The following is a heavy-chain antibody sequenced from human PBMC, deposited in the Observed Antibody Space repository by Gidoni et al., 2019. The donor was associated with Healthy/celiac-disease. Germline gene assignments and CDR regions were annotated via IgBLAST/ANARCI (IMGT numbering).Heavy chain of an antibody. V-gene: IGHV1-2*04. CDR1: GYTFTGYY. D-gene: IGHD3-10*01. J-gene: IGHJ6*02. CDR3: AREGGLGSGSYYQVPSDGMDV. CDR2: INPNSGGT. Sequence: QVQLVQSGAEVKKPGASVKVSCKASGYTFTGYYITWVRQAPGQGLEWMGWINPNSGGTNYAQKVQGWVTMTRDTSISTAYMELSRLRSDDTAVYYCAREGGLGSGSYYQVPSDGMDVWGQGTTVTVSS.